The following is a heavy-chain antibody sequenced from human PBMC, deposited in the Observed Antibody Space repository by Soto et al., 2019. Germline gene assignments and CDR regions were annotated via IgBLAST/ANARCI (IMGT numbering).Heavy chain of an antibody. Sequence: EVQLVESGGGLVQPGGSLRLSCAASGFTFSSYDMHWVRQATGKGLEWVSAIGTAGDTYYPGSVKGRFTISRENAKNSLYLQMNSLRAGDTAVYYCAREFPGGGMDVWGQGTTVTVSS. J-gene: IGHJ6*02. D-gene: IGHD1-26*01. V-gene: IGHV3-13*04. CDR1: GFTFSSYD. CDR2: IGTAGDT. CDR3: AREFPGGGMDV.